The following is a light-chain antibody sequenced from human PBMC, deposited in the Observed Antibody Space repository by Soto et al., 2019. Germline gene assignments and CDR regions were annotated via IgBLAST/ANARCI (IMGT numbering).Light chain of an antibody. V-gene: IGKV3-20*01. Sequence: EIALTQSPRPQYLSPGDRATLSCRARQSVSSSYLVSYQQKPGQDPSQLMYASSSTSAGIADRFSGSGCGTEFSLIISRLEPEDFAVYYCQQYGSSPPWAFGQGTKVDIK. CDR2: ASS. CDR3: QQYGSSPPWA. J-gene: IGKJ1*01. CDR1: QSVSSSY.